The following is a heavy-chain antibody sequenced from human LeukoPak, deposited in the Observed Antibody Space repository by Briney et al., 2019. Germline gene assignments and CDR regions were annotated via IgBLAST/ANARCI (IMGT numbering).Heavy chain of an antibody. CDR2: IYTSGST. J-gene: IGHJ2*01. Sequence: SETLSLTCTVSGGSISSYYWSWIRQPAAKGLEWIGRIYTSGSTNYNPSLKSRVTMSVDAPKNQFSLKLSSVTAADTAVYYCARSPPAEWYFDLWGRGTLVTVSS. CDR1: GGSISSYY. V-gene: IGHV4-4*07. CDR3: ARSPPAEWYFDL.